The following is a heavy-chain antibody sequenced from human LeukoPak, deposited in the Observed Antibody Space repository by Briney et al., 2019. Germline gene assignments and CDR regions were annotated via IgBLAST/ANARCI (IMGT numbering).Heavy chain of an antibody. CDR2: INPNSGGT. D-gene: IGHD5-24*01. J-gene: IGHJ4*02. CDR1: GYTFTGYY. CDR3: ARSRMEEMAPLDY. V-gene: IGHV1-2*04. Sequence: ASVKVSCKASGYTFTGYYMHWVRQAPGQGLEWMGWINPNSGGTNYAQKFQGWVTMTRDTSISTAYMELGRLRSDDTAVYYCARSRMEEMAPLDYWGQGTLVTVSS.